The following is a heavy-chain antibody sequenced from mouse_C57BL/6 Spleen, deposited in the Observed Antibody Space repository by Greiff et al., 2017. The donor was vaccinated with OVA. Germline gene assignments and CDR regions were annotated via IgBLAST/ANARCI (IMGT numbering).Heavy chain of an antibody. CDR3: VRQNDGYLYYYAMDD. CDR2: IRSKSNNYAT. D-gene: IGHD2-3*01. Sequence: EVQGVESGGGLVQPKGSLKLSCAASGFSFNTYAMNWVRQAPGKGLEWVARIRSKSNNYATYYADSVKDRFTISRDDSESMLYLQMNNLKTEDTDMYYCVRQNDGYLYYYAMDDWGRGTSVTVSS. CDR1: GFSFNTYA. V-gene: IGHV10-1*01. J-gene: IGHJ4*01.